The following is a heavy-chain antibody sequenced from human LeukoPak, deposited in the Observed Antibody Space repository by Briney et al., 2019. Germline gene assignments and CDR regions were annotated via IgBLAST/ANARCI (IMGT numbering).Heavy chain of an antibody. D-gene: IGHD3-3*01. CDR2: ISSSGSTI. CDR1: GFTFSSYA. J-gene: IGHJ6*02. V-gene: IGHV3-11*01. Sequence: GGSLRLSCVASGFTFSSYAMSWVRQATGKGLEWVSYISSSGSTIYYADSVKGRFTISRDNAKNSLYLQMNSLRAEDTAVYYCARDHPNYDFWSGYYYYGMDVWGQGTTVTVSS. CDR3: ARDHPNYDFWSGYYYYGMDV.